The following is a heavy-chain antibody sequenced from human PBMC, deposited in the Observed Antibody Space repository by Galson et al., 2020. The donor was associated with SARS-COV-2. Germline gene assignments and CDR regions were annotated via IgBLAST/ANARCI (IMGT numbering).Heavy chain of an antibody. Sequence: ASVKVSCKASGYTFTNYYMQWVRQAPGQGLEWMGWINPYSGDSNYAQKFQGRVTLTRDTSISTAYLDLSSLTSGDTALYYCARGRIVDRGFCFDYWGQGTLVTVSS. CDR1: GYTFTNYY. D-gene: IGHD2-15*01. CDR2: INPYSGDS. V-gene: IGHV1-2*02. CDR3: ARGRIVDRGFCFDY. J-gene: IGHJ4*02.